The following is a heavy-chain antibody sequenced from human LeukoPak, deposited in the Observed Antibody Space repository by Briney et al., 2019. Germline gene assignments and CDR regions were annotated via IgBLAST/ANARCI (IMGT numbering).Heavy chain of an antibody. CDR1: GYTFTSYY. D-gene: IGHD3-9*01. Sequence: EASVKVSCKASGYTFTSYYMHWVRQAPGQGLEWMGWINPNSGGTNYAQKFQGRVTMTRDTSISTAYMELSRLRSDDTAVYHCAIYYDILTGYSFDYWGQGTLVTVSS. J-gene: IGHJ4*02. CDR3: AIYYDILTGYSFDY. CDR2: INPNSGGT. V-gene: IGHV1-2*02.